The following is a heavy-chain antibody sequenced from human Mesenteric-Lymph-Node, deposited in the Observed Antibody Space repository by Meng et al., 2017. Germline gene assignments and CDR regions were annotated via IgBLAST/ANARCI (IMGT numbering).Heavy chain of an antibody. D-gene: IGHD2-21*02. V-gene: IGHV4-38-2*02. CDR1: GDSISSSSY. CDR3: ASSYCGGDCYSSNYYYYGMDV. CDR2: RSNIGNT. J-gene: IGHJ6*02. Sequence: SETLSLTCTVSGDSISSSSYWGWIRQPPGKGLEWIVSRSNIGNTYYNPSLKSRLVMSVDTSKNQFSLKLSSVTAADTAVYYCASSYCGGDCYSSNYYYYGMDVWGQGTTVTVSS.